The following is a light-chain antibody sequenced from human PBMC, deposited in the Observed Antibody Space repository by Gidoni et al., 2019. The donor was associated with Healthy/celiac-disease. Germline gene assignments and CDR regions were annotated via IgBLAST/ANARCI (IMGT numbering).Light chain of an antibody. V-gene: IGLV1-40*01. Sequence: QSVLTQPPSVSGAPGQRVTLSCTGSSSNIGAGYDVYWYQQLPGTAPKLLIYDNNNRPSGVPDRFSGSKSGTSASLAITGLQAEDEADYCCQSYDSSLSGSVFGGGTKLTVL. CDR1: SSNIGAGYD. CDR3: QSYDSSLSGSV. J-gene: IGLJ3*02. CDR2: DNN.